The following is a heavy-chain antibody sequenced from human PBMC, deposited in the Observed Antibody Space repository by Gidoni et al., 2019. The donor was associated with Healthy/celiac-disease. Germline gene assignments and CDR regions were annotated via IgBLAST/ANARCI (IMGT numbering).Heavy chain of an antibody. D-gene: IGHD4-17*01. CDR1: GFTFGDYA. CDR3: TRHDYGDYFDY. J-gene: IGHJ4*02. CDR2: IRSKAYGGTT. Sequence: EVQLVESGGGLVQPGRSLRLSCTASGFTFGDYAMSWFRQAPGKGLEWVGFIRSKAYGGTTEYAASVKGRFTISRDDSKSIAYLQMNSLKTEDTAVYYCTRHDYGDYFDYWGQGTLVTVSS. V-gene: IGHV3-49*03.